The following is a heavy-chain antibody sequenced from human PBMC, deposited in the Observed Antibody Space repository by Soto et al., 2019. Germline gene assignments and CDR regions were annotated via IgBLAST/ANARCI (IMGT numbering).Heavy chain of an antibody. CDR1: GYTFTSYG. CDR2: ISAYNGNT. Sequence: QVQLVQSGAEVKKPGASVKVSCKASGYTFTSYGISWVRQAPGQGLEWMGWISAYNGNTNYAQKLQGRVTMTTDTPTSTADRELRSQRSDGTAVYYCARAEGYCSGGSCPYYYYDYYMGVWGKGSTVTVSS. V-gene: IGHV1-18*01. CDR3: ARAEGYCSGGSCPYYYYDYYMGV. D-gene: IGHD2-15*01. J-gene: IGHJ6*03.